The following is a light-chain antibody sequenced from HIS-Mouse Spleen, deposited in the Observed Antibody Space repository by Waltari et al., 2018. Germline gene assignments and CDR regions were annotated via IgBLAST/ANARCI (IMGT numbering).Light chain of an antibody. V-gene: IGKV3-20*01. CDR2: GAS. Sequence: EIVLTQSPGTLSLSPGERATLSCRASQSVSSSYLAWDQQKPGQAPRLLSYGASSRATGIPDRFSGSGSGTDFTLTISRLEPEDFAVYYCQQYGSSRTFGQGTKVEIK. CDR3: QQYGSSRT. J-gene: IGKJ1*01. CDR1: QSVSSSY.